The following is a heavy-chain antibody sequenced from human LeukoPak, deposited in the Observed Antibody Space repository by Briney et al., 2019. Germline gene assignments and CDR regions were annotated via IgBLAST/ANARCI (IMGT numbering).Heavy chain of an antibody. V-gene: IGHV4-38-2*02. D-gene: IGHD1-26*01. J-gene: IGHJ4*02. CDR1: GYSISSGYY. Sequence: PSETLSLTCTVSGYSISSGYYWGWIRQRPGKGLEWIGSIYHSGSTYYNPSLKSRVTISVDTSKNQFSLKLSSVTAADTAVYYCARDIGGSYYDYWGQGTLVTVSS. CDR2: IYHSGST. CDR3: ARDIGGSYYDY.